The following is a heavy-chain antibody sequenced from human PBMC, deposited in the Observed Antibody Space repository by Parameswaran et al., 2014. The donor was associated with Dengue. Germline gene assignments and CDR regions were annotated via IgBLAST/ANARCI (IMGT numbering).Heavy chain of an antibody. CDR3: ARVTSYGEGEYYFDY. J-gene: IGHJ4*02. Sequence: WIRQPPGKGLEWIGSIYYSGSTYYNPSLKSRVTISVDTSKNQFSLKLSSVTAADTAVYYCARVTSYGEGEYYFDYWGQGTLVTVSS. D-gene: IGHD4-17*01. V-gene: IGHV4-39*01. CDR2: IYYSGST.